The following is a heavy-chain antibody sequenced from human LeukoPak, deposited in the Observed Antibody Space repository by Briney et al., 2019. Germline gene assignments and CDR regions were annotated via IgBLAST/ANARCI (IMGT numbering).Heavy chain of an antibody. J-gene: IGHJ4*02. D-gene: IGHD3-9*01. V-gene: IGHV1-18*01. CDR1: GYTFTSYG. Sequence: ASVKVSCKASGYTFTSYGISWVRQAPGQGLEWMGWISAYNGNTNYAQKLQGRVTMTTDTSTSTAYMELRSLRSDDTAVYYCARADYDILTGYGQNSFDYWGQGTLVTVSS. CDR3: ARADYDILTGYGQNSFDY. CDR2: ISAYNGNT.